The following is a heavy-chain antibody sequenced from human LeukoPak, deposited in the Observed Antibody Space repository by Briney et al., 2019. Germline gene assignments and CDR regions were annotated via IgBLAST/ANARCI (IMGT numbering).Heavy chain of an antibody. J-gene: IGHJ4*02. CDR2: ISNDGSRK. V-gene: IGHV3-30*18. Sequence: GGSLRLSCVASGFAFNSYGMHWVRQAPGKELEWVAVISNDGSRKYYTDSVKGRFTISRDDPTNTLYLQMNSLRAEDTAVYYCAKENDFWSGNFDYWGQGTLVTVSS. CDR1: GFAFNSYG. D-gene: IGHD3-3*01. CDR3: AKENDFWSGNFDY.